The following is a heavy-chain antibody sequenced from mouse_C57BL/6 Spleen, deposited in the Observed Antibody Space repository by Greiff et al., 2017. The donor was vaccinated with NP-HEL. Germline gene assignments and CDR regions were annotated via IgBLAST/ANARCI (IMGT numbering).Heavy chain of an antibody. CDR2: IDPSDSYT. CDR1: GYTFTSYW. Sequence: QVQLKQPGAELVKPGASVKLSCKASGYTFTSYWMQWVKQRPGQGLEWIGEIDPSDSYTNYNQKFKGKATLTVDTSSSTAYMQLSSLTSEDSAVYYCAGSSPFAYWGQGTLVTVSA. CDR3: AGSSPFAY. D-gene: IGHD1-1*01. J-gene: IGHJ3*01. V-gene: IGHV1-50*01.